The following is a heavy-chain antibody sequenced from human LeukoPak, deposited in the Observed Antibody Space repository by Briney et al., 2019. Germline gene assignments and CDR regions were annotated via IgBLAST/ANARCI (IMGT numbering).Heavy chain of an antibody. V-gene: IGHV4-38-2*02. D-gene: IGHD6-19*01. CDR3: AREKAVAGTPLGY. Sequence: PSETLSLTCAVSGYSISSGYYWGWIRQPPGKRLEWIGSIYHSGSTYYNPSLKSRVTISVDTSKNQFSLKLSSVTAADTAVYYCAREKAVAGTPLGYWGQGTLVTVSS. CDR1: GYSISSGYY. CDR2: IYHSGST. J-gene: IGHJ4*02.